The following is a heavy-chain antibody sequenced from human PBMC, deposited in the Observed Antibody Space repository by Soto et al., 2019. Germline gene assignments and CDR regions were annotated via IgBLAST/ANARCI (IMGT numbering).Heavy chain of an antibody. V-gene: IGHV3-23*01. J-gene: IGHJ4*02. Sequence: PGGSLRLSCAASGFTFSSYAMSWVRQAPGKGLEWVSAISGSGGSTYYADSVKGRFTISRDNSKNTLYLQMNSLRAEDTAVYYCAKGSADIVVVVAAIDYWGQGTLVTVSS. CDR1: GFTFSSYA. D-gene: IGHD2-15*01. CDR2: ISGSGGST. CDR3: AKGSADIVVVVAAIDY.